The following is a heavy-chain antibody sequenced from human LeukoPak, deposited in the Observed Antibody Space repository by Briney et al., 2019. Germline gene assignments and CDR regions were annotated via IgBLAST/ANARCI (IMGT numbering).Heavy chain of an antibody. V-gene: IGHV4-34*01. CDR3: ARARRPNTPMDY. CDR1: GGSFSGYY. Sequence: SETLSLTCAVYGGSFSGYYWSWIRQPPGKGLEWIGEINHSGSTNYNPSLKSRVTISVDTSKNQFSLKLSSATAADTAVYYCARARRPNTPMDYWGQGTLVTVSS. J-gene: IGHJ4*02. CDR2: INHSGST.